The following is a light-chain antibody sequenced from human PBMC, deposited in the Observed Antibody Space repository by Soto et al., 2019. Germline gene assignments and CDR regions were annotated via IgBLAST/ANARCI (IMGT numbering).Light chain of an antibody. Sequence: EIVMTQSPATLAVSPGERATVSCRASQSVRINVAWYQQKPGQAPRLLIHGASTRATGAPARFSGSGSGTEFTLSISSLQSEDFAVYYCQQYNNWPPITFGQGTRLEIK. J-gene: IGKJ5*01. CDR3: QQYNNWPPIT. CDR1: QSVRIN. CDR2: GAS. V-gene: IGKV3-15*01.